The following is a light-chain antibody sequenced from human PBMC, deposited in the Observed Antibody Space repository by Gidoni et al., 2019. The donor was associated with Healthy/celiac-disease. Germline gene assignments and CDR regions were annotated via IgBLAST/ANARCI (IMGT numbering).Light chain of an antibody. CDR1: KLGDKY. V-gene: IGLV3-1*01. CDR2: QDS. J-gene: IGLJ2*01. CDR3: QAWDSSTAV. Sequence: SSELTQSPSVSVSPGQTASITCSGDKLGDKYACWYQQKPGQSPVLVIYQDSERPSGIPERFSGSNSGNTATLTISGTQAMDEADYYCQAWDSSTAVFGGGTKLTVL.